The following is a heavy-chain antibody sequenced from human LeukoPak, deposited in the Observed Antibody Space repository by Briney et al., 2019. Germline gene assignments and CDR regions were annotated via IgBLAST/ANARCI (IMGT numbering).Heavy chain of an antibody. V-gene: IGHV3-23*01. D-gene: IGHD4-23*01. J-gene: IGHJ4*02. CDR3: AKDIQTTVVNQPFDY. Sequence: PGGSLRLSCAASGFTFSSYAMSWVRQAPGKGLEWVSAISGSGGSTYYADSVKGRFTISRDNSKNTLYLQMNSLRAGDTAVYYCAKDIQTTVVNQPFDYWGQGTLVTVSS. CDR2: ISGSGGST. CDR1: GFTFSSYA.